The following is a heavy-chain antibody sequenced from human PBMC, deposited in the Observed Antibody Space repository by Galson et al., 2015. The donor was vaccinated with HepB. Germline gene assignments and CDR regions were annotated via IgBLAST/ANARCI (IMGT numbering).Heavy chain of an antibody. CDR2: ISGSGGNT. J-gene: IGHJ4*02. Sequence: SLRLSCAASGFTFSSYAMNWVRQTPGKGLEWVSGISGSGGNTYYADSVKDRFTISRDNSKKTLYLQMNSLRDEDTALYYCAKDRQASRLTPSNFDSWGQGTLVTVSS. V-gene: IGHV3-23*01. CDR3: AKDRQASRLTPSNFDS. D-gene: IGHD6-6*01. CDR1: GFTFSSYA.